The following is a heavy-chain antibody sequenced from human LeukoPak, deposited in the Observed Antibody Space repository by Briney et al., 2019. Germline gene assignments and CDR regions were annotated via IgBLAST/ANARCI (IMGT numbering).Heavy chain of an antibody. CDR3: ARGGVGLVIIPGWEYDYYGLDV. V-gene: IGHV3-21*01. J-gene: IGHJ6*02. CDR2: ISSSSSYM. D-gene: IGHD3/OR15-3a*01. Sequence: PGGSLRLSCAASGFTLSTYSMNWVRQAPGKGLEWVSSISSSSSYMYYADSVKGRFIISRDNAKNSLHLQMNSLRAEDTAVYYCARGGVGLVIIPGWEYDYYGLDVWGQGTTVTVSS. CDR1: GFTLSTYS.